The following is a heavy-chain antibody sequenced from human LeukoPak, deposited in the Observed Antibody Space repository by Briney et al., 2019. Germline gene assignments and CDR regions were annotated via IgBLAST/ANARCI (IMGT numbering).Heavy chain of an antibody. CDR2: VRYSGTT. CDR1: GGSITSSSYY. CDR3: ARPIGWGRDYGDYGWGWFDP. Sequence: SETLSLTCTVSGGSITSSSYYWGWIRQPPGKGLEWIGSVRYSGTTYYNPSLKSRVTISVDTSKNQFSLKLSSVTAADTAVYYCARPIGWGRDYGDYGWGWFDPWGQGTLVTVSS. D-gene: IGHD4-17*01. J-gene: IGHJ5*02. V-gene: IGHV4-39*07.